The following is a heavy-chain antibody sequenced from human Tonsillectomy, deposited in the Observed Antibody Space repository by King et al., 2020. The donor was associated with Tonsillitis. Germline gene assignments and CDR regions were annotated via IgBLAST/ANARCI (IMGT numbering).Heavy chain of an antibody. V-gene: IGHV3-7*01. CDR1: GFTFSNYW. Sequence: VQLVESGGGLVQPGGSLRLSCAASGFTFSNYWMSWVRQAPGKGMEWVANIDQDGSNKFYVESVKGRFTISRDNTKNSLYLQMNSLRAEDTAVYYCTSFWSGYFDYWGQGILVPVSS. J-gene: IGHJ4*02. CDR2: IDQDGSNK. D-gene: IGHD3-3*01. CDR3: TSFWSGYFDY.